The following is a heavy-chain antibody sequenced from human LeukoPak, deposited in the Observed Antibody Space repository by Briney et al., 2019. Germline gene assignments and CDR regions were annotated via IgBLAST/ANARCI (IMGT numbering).Heavy chain of an antibody. CDR1: GGSFSDYN. J-gene: IGHJ4*02. CDR2: INDSGTT. D-gene: IGHD1-1*01. Sequence: NASETLSLTCGVYGGSFSDYNWSWLRQSPEKGLEWIGEINDSGTTHYNPSLQSRVTISVDTANHQFSLGLNSLTAADTAVYFCARGLDLEGLDSWGPGTLVTVSS. CDR3: ARGLDLEGLDS. V-gene: IGHV4-34*01.